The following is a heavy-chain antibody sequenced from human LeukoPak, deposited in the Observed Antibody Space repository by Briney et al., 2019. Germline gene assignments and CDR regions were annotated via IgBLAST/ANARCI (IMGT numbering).Heavy chain of an antibody. D-gene: IGHD4-23*01. CDR1: GGSISSYY. J-gene: IGHJ6*03. CDR3: ARDRWELRTPGYYYYMDV. Sequence: SETLSLTCTVSGGSISSYYWSWIRQPPGKGLEWIGYIYYSGSTNYNPSLKSRVTISVDTSKNQFSLKLSSVTAADTAVYYCARDRWELRTPGYYYYMDVWGKGTTVTVSS. CDR2: IYYSGST. V-gene: IGHV4-59*12.